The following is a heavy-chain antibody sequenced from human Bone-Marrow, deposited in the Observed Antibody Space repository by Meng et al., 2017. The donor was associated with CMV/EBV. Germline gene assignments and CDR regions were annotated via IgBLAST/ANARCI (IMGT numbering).Heavy chain of an antibody. CDR2: IIPILGIA. D-gene: IGHD6-6*01. J-gene: IGHJ6*02. Sequence: SVKVSCKASGYTFTSYYMHWVRQAPGQGLEWMGRIIPILGIANYAQKFQGRVTIIADESTSKAYMELSSLRSEDTAVYYCARSDSSSSYYYYGMDVWGQGTTVTVPS. V-gene: IGHV1-69*02. CDR1: GYTFTSYY. CDR3: ARSDSSSSYYYYGMDV.